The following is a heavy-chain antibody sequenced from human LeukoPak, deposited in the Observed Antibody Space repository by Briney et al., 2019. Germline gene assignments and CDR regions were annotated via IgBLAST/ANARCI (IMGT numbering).Heavy chain of an antibody. J-gene: IGHJ4*02. Sequence: SETLSLTCAVSGYSISRGYYWALIRQPPGKGLEWIETVYHTGSTYYNPSLDSRVTISVDTSKNEFSLNLKSVTAADTAVYYCARAGWIITSGIDYWGQGALVTVSS. CDR2: VYHTGST. D-gene: IGHD3-10*01. CDR1: GYSISRGYY. V-gene: IGHV4-38-2*01. CDR3: ARAGWIITSGIDY.